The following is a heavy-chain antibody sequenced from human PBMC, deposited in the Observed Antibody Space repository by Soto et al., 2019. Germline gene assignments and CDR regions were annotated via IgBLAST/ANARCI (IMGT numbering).Heavy chain of an antibody. Sequence: QVQLVESGGGVVQPGRSLRLSCAATGFTFSSYNMHWVRQAPGKGLVWVAVMSYEGTNKYYADSVKGRFTISRDNSKNTLYLQMKSLRVEDAAVYYCAKDMERMDLPDYWGQGTLVTVSS. CDR1: GFTFSSYN. CDR2: MSYEGTNK. V-gene: IGHV3-30*18. J-gene: IGHJ4*02. D-gene: IGHD1-1*01. CDR3: AKDMERMDLPDY.